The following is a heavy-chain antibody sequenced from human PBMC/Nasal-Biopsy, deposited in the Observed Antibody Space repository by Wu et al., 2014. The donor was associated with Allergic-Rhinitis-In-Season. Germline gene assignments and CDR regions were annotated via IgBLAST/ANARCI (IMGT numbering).Heavy chain of an antibody. V-gene: IGHV3-30*18. CDR1: GFTFSFGA. J-gene: IGHJ3*02. D-gene: IGHD2-21*01. Sequence: LRLSCAASGFTFSFGAMSWVRQAPGKGLEWVAAIQNDGTREYYADSVKGRFTISRDNSKNTVFLQMNSLRDEDTAVYHCGKDGDCGSDCSRWTPNIWGQGTMVTISS. CDR3: GKDGDCGSDCSRWTPNI. CDR2: IQNDGTRE.